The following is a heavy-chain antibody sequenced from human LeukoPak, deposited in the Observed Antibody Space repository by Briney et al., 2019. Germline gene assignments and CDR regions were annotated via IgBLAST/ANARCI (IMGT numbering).Heavy chain of an antibody. J-gene: IGHJ4*02. V-gene: IGHV4-30-2*01. Sequence: SETLSLTCAVSGDSVSSAGPSWSWIRQPPGKGLEWIGYIYHSGSPYYNPSLKSRVAISVDRSKNQFSLRLSSVTAADMAVYYCARGYYNSSGYLVDYWGQGALVTVSS. CDR1: GDSVSSAGPS. D-gene: IGHD3-22*01. CDR3: ARGYYNSSGYLVDY. CDR2: IYHSGSP.